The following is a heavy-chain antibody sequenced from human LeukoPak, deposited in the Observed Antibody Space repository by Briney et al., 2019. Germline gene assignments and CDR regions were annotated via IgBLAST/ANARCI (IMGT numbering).Heavy chain of an antibody. CDR2: IDTCGST. J-gene: IGHJ5*02. Sequence: PSETLSLTCTVSGGSISSYYWSWIRQPAGKGLEWIGRIDTCGSTNYNPSLRSRVTMSVDTSKNQFSLKLSSVPAADTAVYHCARDPYYYDSSGVPRFDPWGQGTLVTVSS. D-gene: IGHD3-22*01. V-gene: IGHV4-4*07. CDR3: ARDPYYYDSSGVPRFDP. CDR1: GGSISSYY.